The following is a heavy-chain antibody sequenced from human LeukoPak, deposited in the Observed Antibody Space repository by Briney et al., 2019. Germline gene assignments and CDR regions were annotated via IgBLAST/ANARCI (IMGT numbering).Heavy chain of an antibody. D-gene: IGHD6-19*01. Sequence: GESLKISCKGSGDSFTSYWIGWVRQMPGKGLEWMGIIYPGDSDTRYSPSFQGQVTISADKSISTAYLQWSSLKASDTAMYYCARLVSSGWSTRHAWFDPWGQGTLVTVSS. CDR2: IYPGDSDT. J-gene: IGHJ5*02. CDR3: ARLVSSGWSTRHAWFDP. CDR1: GDSFTSYW. V-gene: IGHV5-51*01.